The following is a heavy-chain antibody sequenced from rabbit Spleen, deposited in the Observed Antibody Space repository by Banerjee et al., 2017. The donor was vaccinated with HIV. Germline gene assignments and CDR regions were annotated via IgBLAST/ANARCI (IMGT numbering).Heavy chain of an antibody. CDR2: IDTSDGDT. J-gene: IGHJ4*01. Sequence: LEESGEGLVKPGGTLTLTCTVSGFSFSSNWICWVRQAPGKGLEWIACIDTSDGDTDYANWAKGRFTISRTSSTTVTLQVTSLTAADTATYFCARGVYDDYDTYYFDLWGPGTLVTVS. D-gene: IGHD2-1*01. CDR1: GFSFSSNW. CDR3: ARGVYDDYDTYYFDL. V-gene: IGHV1S45*01.